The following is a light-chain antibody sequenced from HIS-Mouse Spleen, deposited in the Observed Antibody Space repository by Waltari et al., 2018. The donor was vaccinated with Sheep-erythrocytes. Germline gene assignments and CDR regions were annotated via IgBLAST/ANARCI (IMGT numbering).Light chain of an antibody. CDR2: DVS. V-gene: IGLV2-11*01. Sequence: QSALTQPRSVSGSPGQSVTISCPGTSSDVGGYNYVSWYQQHPGKAPKLMIYDVSKRPSGVPDRFSGSKSGKTASLTISGLQAEDEADYYCCSYAGSYNYVFGTGTKVTVL. J-gene: IGLJ1*01. CDR3: CSYAGSYNYV. CDR1: SSDVGGYNY.